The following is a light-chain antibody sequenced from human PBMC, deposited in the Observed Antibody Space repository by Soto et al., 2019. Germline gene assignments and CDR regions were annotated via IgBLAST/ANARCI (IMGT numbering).Light chain of an antibody. J-gene: IGKJ1*01. CDR1: QSVSNSY. CDR3: QQYNSYSPWT. V-gene: IGKV3-20*01. Sequence: EIVLTQSPCTLSLSPGERATLSCRASQSVSNSYLAWYQQKPGQAPRLLIYGASSRATGIPDRFSGSGSGTDFTLTISSLQPDDFATYYCQQYNSYSPWTFGQGTKVDIK. CDR2: GAS.